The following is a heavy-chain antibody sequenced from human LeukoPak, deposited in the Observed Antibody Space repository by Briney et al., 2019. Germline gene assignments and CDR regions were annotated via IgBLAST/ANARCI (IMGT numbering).Heavy chain of an antibody. CDR1: GFSVNSNY. J-gene: IGHJ3*02. Sequence: GGSLRLSCAASGFSVNSNYMSWVRQAPGKGLEWVLVIYSGGRTYYADSVKGRFTISRHISKNTLYLQMNSLRAEDTAVYYCARAGPYDAFDIWGQGTMVTVSS. CDR3: ARAGPYDAFDI. D-gene: IGHD1-14*01. CDR2: IYSGGRT. V-gene: IGHV3-53*04.